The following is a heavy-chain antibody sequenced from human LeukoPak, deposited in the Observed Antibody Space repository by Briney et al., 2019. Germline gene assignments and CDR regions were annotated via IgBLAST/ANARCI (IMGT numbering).Heavy chain of an antibody. CDR1: GYTFTDYY. J-gene: IGHJ6*02. Sequence: ASVKVSCKTSGYTFTDYYMHWLRQAPGQGLEWMGWINPHSGGTNYAQKFKGRGTLTRDTSISTAYMELSRLRSDDTAVYYCAGPKTFITPGSAYYYYAMDVRGQGTTVTVS. CDR2: INPHSGGT. V-gene: IGHV1-2*02. CDR3: AGPKTFITPGSAYYYYAMDV. D-gene: IGHD2-15*01.